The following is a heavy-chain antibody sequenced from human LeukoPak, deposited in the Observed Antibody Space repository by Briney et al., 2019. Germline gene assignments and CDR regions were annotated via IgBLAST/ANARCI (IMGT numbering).Heavy chain of an antibody. CDR1: GGSINSRSDY. J-gene: IGHJ4*02. CDR3: AREGRGWYFDY. Sequence: SETLSLTCTVSGGSINSRSDYWGWIRQPPGKGLEWIGSIYYSGSTHYNPSLKSRVTISLDTSKNQFSLKVSSVTAADTAVYYCAREGRGWYFDYWGQGTLVTVSS. V-gene: IGHV4-39*07. CDR2: IYYSGST. D-gene: IGHD6-19*01.